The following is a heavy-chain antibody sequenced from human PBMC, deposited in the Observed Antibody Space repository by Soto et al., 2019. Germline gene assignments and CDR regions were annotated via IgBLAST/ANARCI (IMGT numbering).Heavy chain of an antibody. CDR2: ISSDGRNK. CDR1: GFSFSTYG. D-gene: IGHD2-15*01. CDR3: AKVKRIAPTDFYHDMDV. Sequence: GGSLRLACAASGFSFSTYGMHWVRQAPGKGLEWVAVISSDGRNKFYADSVKGRFTVSRDNSKSTLLLQMDSLRAEDTAVYYCAKVKRIAPTDFYHDMDVWGQGTTVTVSS. J-gene: IGHJ6*02. V-gene: IGHV3-30*18.